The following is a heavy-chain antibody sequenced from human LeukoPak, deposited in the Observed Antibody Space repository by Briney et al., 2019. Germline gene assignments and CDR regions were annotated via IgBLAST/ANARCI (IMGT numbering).Heavy chain of an antibody. Sequence: KTSETLSLTCAVSGGSTSSSNWWSWVRQPPGKGLEWIGQIYHSGSTNYNPSLKSRVTISVDKSKNQFSLKLRSVTAADTAVYYCARPLSLGYCSGGSCYGRGAWFDRWGQGTLVTVSS. CDR2: IYHSGST. CDR1: GGSTSSSNW. V-gene: IGHV4-4*02. CDR3: ARPLSLGYCSGGSCYGRGAWFDR. J-gene: IGHJ5*02. D-gene: IGHD2-15*01.